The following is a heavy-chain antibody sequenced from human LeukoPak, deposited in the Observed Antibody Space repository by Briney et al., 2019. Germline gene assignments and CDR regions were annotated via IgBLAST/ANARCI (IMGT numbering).Heavy chain of an antibody. CDR3: AGRDY. CDR1: GASISSYY. Sequence: SETLSLTCTVSGASISSYYWSWIRQPAGKGLEWIGRVYTSGSFVYNASLKSRVTMSVDKSKNQFSLKLGSVTVADTAVYYCAGRDYWGQGILVTVTS. V-gene: IGHV4-4*07. CDR2: VYTSGSF. J-gene: IGHJ4*02.